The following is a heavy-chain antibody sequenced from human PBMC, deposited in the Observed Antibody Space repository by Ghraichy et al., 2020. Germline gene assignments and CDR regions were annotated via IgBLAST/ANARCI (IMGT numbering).Heavy chain of an antibody. Sequence: GGSLRLSCAASGFTFSSYAMSWVRQAPGKGLEWVSAISGSGGSTYYADSVKGRFTISRDNSKNTLYLQMNSLRAEDTAVYYCAKTGRYYYDSSGYTNDYYIDDWGQGTLVTVSS. D-gene: IGHD3-22*01. V-gene: IGHV3-23*01. J-gene: IGHJ4*02. CDR1: GFTFSSYA. CDR2: ISGSGGST. CDR3: AKTGRYYYDSSGYTNDYYIDD.